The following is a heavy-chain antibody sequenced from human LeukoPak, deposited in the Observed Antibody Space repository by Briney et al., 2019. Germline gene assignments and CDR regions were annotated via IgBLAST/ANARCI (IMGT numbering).Heavy chain of an antibody. Sequence: GGSLRLSCAASGFTFSSYGMHWVRQAPGKGLEWVSYISSSGSTIYYADSVKGRFTISRDNAKNSLYLRMNSLRAEDTAVYYCASGHIVVVTATHPLDYWGQGTLVTVSS. CDR3: ASGHIVVVTATHPLDY. CDR2: ISSSGSTI. CDR1: GFTFSSYG. J-gene: IGHJ4*02. V-gene: IGHV3-48*04. D-gene: IGHD2-21*02.